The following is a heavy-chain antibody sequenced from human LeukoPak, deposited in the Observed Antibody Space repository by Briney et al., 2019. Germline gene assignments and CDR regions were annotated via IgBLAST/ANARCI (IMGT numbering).Heavy chain of an antibody. CDR3: ARRGSTGSGSYWIENWFDP. CDR2: IYHSGST. V-gene: IGHV4-59*01. CDR1: GGSISSYY. J-gene: IGHJ5*02. Sequence: SETLSLTCTVSGGSISSYYWIWIRQPPGKGLEWLGYIYHSGSTNYNPSLKSRVTISVDTSKNQFSLKLSSVTAADTAVYYCARRGSTGSGSYWIENWFDPWGQGTLVTVSS. D-gene: IGHD3-10*01.